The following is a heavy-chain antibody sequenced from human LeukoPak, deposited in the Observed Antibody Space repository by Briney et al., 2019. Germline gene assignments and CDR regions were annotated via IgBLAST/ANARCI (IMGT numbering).Heavy chain of an antibody. CDR2: IYYSGST. Sequence: SETLSLTCTVSGGSISSSSYYWGWIRQPPGKGLEWIGSIYYSGSTYYNPSLKSRVTISVDTSKNQFSLKLSSVTAADTAVYYCARVTARAVAVRSRDAFDIWGQGTMVTVSS. J-gene: IGHJ3*02. D-gene: IGHD6-19*01. CDR1: GGSISSSSYY. CDR3: ARVTARAVAVRSRDAFDI. V-gene: IGHV4-39*07.